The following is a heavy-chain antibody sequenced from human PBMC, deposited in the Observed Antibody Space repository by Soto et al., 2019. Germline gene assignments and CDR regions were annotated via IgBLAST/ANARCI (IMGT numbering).Heavy chain of an antibody. CDR2: IIPIFGTA. V-gene: IGHV1-69*01. D-gene: IGHD3-22*01. CDR1: GGTFSSYA. Sequence: SCXASGGTFSSYAITWVRQAPGQGLEWMGGIIPIFGTANYAQKFQGRVTITADESTSTADMELSSLRSEDTAVYYCARDRGPSSGYYPYWFDPWGQGTLVTVSS. J-gene: IGHJ5*02. CDR3: ARDRGPSSGYYPYWFDP.